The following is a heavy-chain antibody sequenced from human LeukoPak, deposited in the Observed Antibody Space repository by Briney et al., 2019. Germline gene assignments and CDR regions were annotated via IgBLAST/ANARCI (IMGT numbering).Heavy chain of an antibody. Sequence: GGSLRLSCAASGLTFSSYAMAWVRQAPGKGLEWVSAISGNGDSTYYAGSVKGRFTISRDNSKNTLYLQMNSLRAEDTAVYYCAKEGSSSSGGDYWGQGTLVTVSS. V-gene: IGHV3-23*01. D-gene: IGHD6-6*01. CDR2: ISGNGDST. J-gene: IGHJ4*02. CDR1: GLTFSSYA. CDR3: AKEGSSSSGGDY.